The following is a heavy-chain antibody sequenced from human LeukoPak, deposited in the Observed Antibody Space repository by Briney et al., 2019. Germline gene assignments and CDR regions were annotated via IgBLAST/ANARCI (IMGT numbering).Heavy chain of an antibody. J-gene: IGHJ4*02. Sequence: PGGSLRLSCVASGFTVTNNYMSWVRQAPAKGLEWVSVIYSGGSTHYADSVKGRFTISRDNSKNTLYLQMTSLRAEDTAVYYCARDRGAAAGDWGQGTLVTVSS. D-gene: IGHD6-13*01. CDR1: GFTVTNNY. CDR3: ARDRGAAAGD. CDR2: IYSGGST. V-gene: IGHV3-53*01.